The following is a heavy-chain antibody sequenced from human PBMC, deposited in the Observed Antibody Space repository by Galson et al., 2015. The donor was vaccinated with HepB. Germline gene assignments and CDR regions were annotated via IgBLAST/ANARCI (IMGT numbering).Heavy chain of an antibody. Sequence: SLRLSCEASGFTFSDYYMSWIRQAPGQGLEWVSYIGSSGSTIYYADSVKGRITITRDNAKNSLYLQMNSLRAEDTAVYYCAGSGDYLRDFDIWGQGTMVTVSS. D-gene: IGHD4-17*01. V-gene: IGHV3-11*01. CDR3: AGSGDYLRDFDI. J-gene: IGHJ3*02. CDR1: GFTFSDYY. CDR2: IGSSGSTI.